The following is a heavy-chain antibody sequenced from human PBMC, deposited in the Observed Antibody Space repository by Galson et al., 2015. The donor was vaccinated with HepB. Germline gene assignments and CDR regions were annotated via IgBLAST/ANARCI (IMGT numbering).Heavy chain of an antibody. D-gene: IGHD2-2*01. CDR3: ASVLVAAGDYYYGMDV. CDR2: INPSGGST. V-gene: IGHV1-46*01. CDR1: GYTFTSYY. J-gene: IGHJ6*02. Sequence: SVKASCKASGYTFTSYYMHWVRQAPGQGLEWMGLINPSGGSTSYAQKFQGRVTMTRDTSTSTVYMELSSLRSEDTAVYYCASVLVAAGDYYYGMDVWGQGTTVTVSS.